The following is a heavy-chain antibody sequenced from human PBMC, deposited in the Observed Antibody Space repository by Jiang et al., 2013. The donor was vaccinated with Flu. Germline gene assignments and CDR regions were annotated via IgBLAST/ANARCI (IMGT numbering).Heavy chain of an antibody. CDR3: ARGFGYCSSTSCYPGAFDI. J-gene: IGHJ3*02. D-gene: IGHD2-2*01. V-gene: IGHV1-3*01. CDR2: INAGNGNT. Sequence: CKASGYTFTSYAMHWVRQAPGQRLEWMGWINAGNGNTKYSQKFQGRVTITRDTSASTAYMELSSLRSEDTAVYYCARGFGYCSSTSCYPGAFDIWGQGTMVTVSS. CDR1: GYTFTSYA.